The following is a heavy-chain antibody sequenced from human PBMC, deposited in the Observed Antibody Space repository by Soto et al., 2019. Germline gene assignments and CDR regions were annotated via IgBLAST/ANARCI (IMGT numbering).Heavy chain of an antibody. CDR2: IIPIFGTA. D-gene: IGHD2-2*02. V-gene: IGHV1-69*01. J-gene: IGHJ6*02. CDR3: ARDGRYCSSTSCYTSYYGMDV. Sequence: QVQLVQSGAEVKKPGSSVKVSCKASGGTFSSYAISWVRQAPGQGLEWMGGIIPIFGTANYAQKFQGRVTITADESTSTAYMELSSLRAEDTAVYCCARDGRYCSSTSCYTSYYGMDVWGQGTTVTVSS. CDR1: GGTFSSYA.